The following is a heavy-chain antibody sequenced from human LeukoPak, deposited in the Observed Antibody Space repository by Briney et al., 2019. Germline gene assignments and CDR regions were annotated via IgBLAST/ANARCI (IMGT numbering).Heavy chain of an antibody. CDR3: ARSMITFGGVTTFDY. J-gene: IGHJ4*02. Sequence: ASVKVSCKASGYTFTSYGISWVRQAPGQGLEWMGWISAYNGNTNYAQKLQGRVTMTTDTSTSTAYMELRSLRSDDTAVYYCARSMITFGGVTTFDYWGQGTLVTVSP. CDR1: GYTFTSYG. D-gene: IGHD3-16*01. V-gene: IGHV1-18*01. CDR2: ISAYNGNT.